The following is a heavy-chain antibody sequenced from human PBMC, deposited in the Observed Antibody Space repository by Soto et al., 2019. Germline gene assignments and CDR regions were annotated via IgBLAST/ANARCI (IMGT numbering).Heavy chain of an antibody. V-gene: IGHV4-31*03. CDR1: GGSISSGGYY. J-gene: IGHJ6*03. CDR2: IYYSGRT. Sequence: QVQLQESGPGLVKPSQTLSLTCTVSGGSISSGGYYWSWIRQHPEKGLEWIGYIYYSGRTYYNPCPNNRVTISVETPKNQFSLKLSYVTAADTAVYYCARTYSSWFPTPLPVYYYYYYMDVWGKGTTVTVSS. CDR3: ARTYSSWFPTPLPVYYYYYYMDV. D-gene: IGHD6-6*01.